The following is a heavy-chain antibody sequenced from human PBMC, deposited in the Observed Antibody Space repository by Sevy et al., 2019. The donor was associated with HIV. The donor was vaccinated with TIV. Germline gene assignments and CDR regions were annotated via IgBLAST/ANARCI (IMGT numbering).Heavy chain of an antibody. CDR2: ITHSGNP. CDR3: ARGTDVFGSFDI. D-gene: IGHD3-10*01. J-gene: IGHJ3*02. V-gene: IGHV4-34*01. CDR1: GGSLSDYS. Sequence: SETLSLTCAVYGGSLSDYSWNWIRQSPERGLEWIGEITHSGNPNYVSSLKSRVTISQATSKNQFSLKLNSVTAADTAVYFCARGTDVFGSFDIWGRGTGVTVSS.